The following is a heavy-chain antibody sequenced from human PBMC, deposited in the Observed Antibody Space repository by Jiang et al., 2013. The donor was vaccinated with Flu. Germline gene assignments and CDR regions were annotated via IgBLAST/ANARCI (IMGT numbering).Heavy chain of an antibody. CDR2: IIPILGIA. CDR1: GGTFSSYA. V-gene: IGHV1-69*04. D-gene: IGHD5-24*01. CDR3: ARGVWDGYPYDY. J-gene: IGHJ4*02. Sequence: KVSCKASGGTFSSYAISWVRQAPGQGLEWMGRIIPILGIANYAQKFQGRVTITADKSTSTAYMELSSLRSEDTAVYYCARGVWDGYPYDYWGQGTLVTVSS.